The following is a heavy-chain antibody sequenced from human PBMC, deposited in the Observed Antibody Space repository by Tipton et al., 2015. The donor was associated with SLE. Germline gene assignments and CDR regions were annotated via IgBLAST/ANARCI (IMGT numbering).Heavy chain of an antibody. Sequence: RSLRLSCTVSGGSVNSGGYYWNWIRQPPGKGLEWIGYLYDSGSTYYNPSLKSRLYISVDTSKNQVSLRLNSVTAADTAVYYCARGIRYRYDSGSSYFDYWGQGRLVTVSS. V-gene: IGHV4-31*02. CDR2: LYDSGST. J-gene: IGHJ4*02. CDR1: GGSVNSGGYY. CDR3: ARGIRYRYDSGSSYFDY. D-gene: IGHD6-19*01.